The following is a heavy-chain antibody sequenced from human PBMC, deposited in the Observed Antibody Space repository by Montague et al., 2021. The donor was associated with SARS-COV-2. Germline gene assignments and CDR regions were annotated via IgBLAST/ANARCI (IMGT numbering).Heavy chain of an antibody. Sequence: SETLSLTCAVYGGSFGDDHWSWIRQPPGKGLEWIGDIKQSGRTNYNPSLKSRVTISVDTSKNQFSLKLTSVTAADTAVYFCARGHLSASMIVVVFTSASYYFDYWGQGAQVTVSS. CDR2: IKQSGRT. CDR1: GGSFGDDH. J-gene: IGHJ4*02. D-gene: IGHD3-22*01. CDR3: ARGHLSASMIVVVFTSASYYFDY. V-gene: IGHV4-34*01.